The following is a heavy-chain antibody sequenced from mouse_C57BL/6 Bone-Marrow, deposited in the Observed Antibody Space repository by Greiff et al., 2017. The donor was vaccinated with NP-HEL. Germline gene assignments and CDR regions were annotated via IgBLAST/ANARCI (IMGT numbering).Heavy chain of an antibody. D-gene: IGHD2-3*01. Sequence: EVQLQQSGPVLVKPGASVKMSCKASGYTFTDYYMNWVKQSHGKSLEWIGVINPYNGGTSYNQKFKGKATLTADKSSSTAYMELRSLTSEDSAVYFCARYDGNSYFDYWGQGTTLTVSS. CDR3: ARYDGNSYFDY. CDR1: GYTFTDYY. CDR2: INPYNGGT. J-gene: IGHJ2*01. V-gene: IGHV1-19*01.